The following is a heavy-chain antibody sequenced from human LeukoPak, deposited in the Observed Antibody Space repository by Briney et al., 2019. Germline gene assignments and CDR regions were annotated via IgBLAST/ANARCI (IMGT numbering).Heavy chain of an antibody. CDR1: SHSITYNY. CDR3: ARAGTNLGDYDY. V-gene: IGHV4-38-2*02. J-gene: IGHJ4*02. CDR2: ISQRGIT. Sequence: SETLSLTCTVSSHSITYNYYGWIRQSPVKGLEWIGSISQRGITYYNPSLKSRVTTSADTSKNEFSLKLSSVTAADTAVYYCARAGTNLGDYDYWGQGTLVTVSS. D-gene: IGHD4-17*01.